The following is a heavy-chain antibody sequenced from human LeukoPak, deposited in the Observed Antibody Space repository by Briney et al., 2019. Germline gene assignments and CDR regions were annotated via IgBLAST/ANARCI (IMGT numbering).Heavy chain of an antibody. D-gene: IGHD3-22*01. Sequence: GGSLRLSCAVSGFTFNDYGMSWVRQAPGKGLEWVSGINWNGGRTGYADSMKGRFIISRDNAKNSLYLQVNSLRAEDTALYYCARNFGGGDSSGPYYWGQGTLVTVSS. CDR3: ARNFGGGDSSGPYY. J-gene: IGHJ4*02. V-gene: IGHV3-20*04. CDR1: GFTFNDYG. CDR2: INWNGGRT.